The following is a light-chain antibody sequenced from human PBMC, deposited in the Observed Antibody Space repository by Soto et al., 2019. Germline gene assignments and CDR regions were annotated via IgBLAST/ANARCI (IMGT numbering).Light chain of an antibody. CDR1: SSDVGGYNY. J-gene: IGLJ2*01. V-gene: IGLV2-14*01. CDR3: SSYTSSSTVV. CDR2: DVS. Sequence: QYALTQPASVSGSPGQSITISCTGTSSDVGGYNYVSWYQQHPGKAPKLMIYDVSNRPSGVSNRFSGSKSGNTASLTISGLQAEDEADDYCSSYTSSSTVVFGGGTQLTVL.